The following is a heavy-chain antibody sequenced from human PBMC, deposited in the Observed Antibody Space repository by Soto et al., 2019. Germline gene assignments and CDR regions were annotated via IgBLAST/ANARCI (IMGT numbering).Heavy chain of an antibody. CDR1: GYTFTSYG. CDR3: AREEQVTIFGVVTTNWFDP. D-gene: IGHD3-3*01. Sequence: ASVKVSCKASGYTFTSYGSSWVRQAPGQGLEWMGWISAYNGNTNYAQKLQGRVTMTTDTSTSTAYMELRSLRSDDTAVYYCAREEQVTIFGVVTTNWFDPWGQGTLVTVSS. CDR2: ISAYNGNT. V-gene: IGHV1-18*01. J-gene: IGHJ5*02.